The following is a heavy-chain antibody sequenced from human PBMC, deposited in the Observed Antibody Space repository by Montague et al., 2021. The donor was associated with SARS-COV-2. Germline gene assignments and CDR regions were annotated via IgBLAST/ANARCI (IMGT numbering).Heavy chain of an antibody. D-gene: IGHD2-2*01. CDR1: GITFNDYA. Sequence: SLRLSCAASGITFNDYAMTLFRRAPVKGLEWVSTISGSGGSTYYSDSVKGRFTISRDNSKNTLYLQMNGLRAEDTAVYYCAKRGYCTGTSCLNFDYWGQGTLVTVSS. CDR2: ISGSGGST. J-gene: IGHJ4*02. V-gene: IGHV3-23*01. CDR3: AKRGYCTGTSCLNFDY.